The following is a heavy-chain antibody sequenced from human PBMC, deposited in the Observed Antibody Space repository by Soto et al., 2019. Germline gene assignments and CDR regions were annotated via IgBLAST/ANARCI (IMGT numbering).Heavy chain of an antibody. CDR3: AKDGRIVGAWVGGAFDI. V-gene: IGHV3-30*18. D-gene: IGHD1-26*01. J-gene: IGHJ3*02. CDR2: ISYDGSNK. CDR1: GFTFSSYG. Sequence: QVQLVESGGGVVQPGRSLRLSCAASGFTFSSYGMHWVRQAPGKGLEWVAVISYDGSNKYYADSVKGRFTISRDNSKNTLYLQMNSLRAEDTAVYYCAKDGRIVGAWVGGAFDIWGQGTMVTVSS.